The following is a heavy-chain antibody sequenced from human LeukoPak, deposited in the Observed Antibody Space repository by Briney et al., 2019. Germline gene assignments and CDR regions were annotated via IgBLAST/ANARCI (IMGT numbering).Heavy chain of an antibody. CDR1: GGSISSYY. J-gene: IGHJ4*02. D-gene: IGHD3-10*01. V-gene: IGHV4-59*12. CDR2: IYYSGST. Sequence: SETLSLTCTVSGGSISSYYWSWIRQPPGKGLEWIGSIYYSGSTNYNPSLKSRVTISVDTSKNQFSLKLSSVTAADTAVYYCASRTPYGSGSYYKGDYFDYWGQGTLVTVSS. CDR3: ASRTPYGSGSYYKGDYFDY.